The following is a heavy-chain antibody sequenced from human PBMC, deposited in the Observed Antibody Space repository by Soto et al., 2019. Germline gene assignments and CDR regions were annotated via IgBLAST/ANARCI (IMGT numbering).Heavy chain of an antibody. V-gene: IGHV3-23*01. CDR1: GFTFSSYA. CDR3: AKRTVGWYFDL. D-gene: IGHD4-17*01. Sequence: EVQLLESGGGLVQPGGSLRLSCAASGFTFSSYAMSWVRQAPGKGLAWVAAISGSGGSTYYADSVKGRFTISRDNSKNTLYLQINSLRAEDTAVYYCAKRTVGWYFDLWGRGTLVTVSS. CDR2: ISGSGGST. J-gene: IGHJ2*01.